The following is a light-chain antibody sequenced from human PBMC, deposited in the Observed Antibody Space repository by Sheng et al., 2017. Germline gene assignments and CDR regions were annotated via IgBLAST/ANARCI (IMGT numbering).Light chain of an antibody. CDR3: HSYDNSREDV. J-gene: IGLJ1*01. CDR1: SSNIGAGYD. CDR2: GNR. Sequence: QLVLTQPPSVSGAPGQRVTISCTGNSSNIGAGYDVHWYQQLPGTVPKLLIYGNRDRFSGVPDRISGSKSGTSASLVITGLQAEDEADYYCHSYDNSREDVFGSGTKVIVL. V-gene: IGLV1-40*01.